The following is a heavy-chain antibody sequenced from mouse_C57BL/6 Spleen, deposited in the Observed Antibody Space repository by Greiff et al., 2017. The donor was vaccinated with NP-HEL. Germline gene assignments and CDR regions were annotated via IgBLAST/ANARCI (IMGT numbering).Heavy chain of an antibody. CDR3: ARQGGGNYEGYAMDY. CDR2: ISNGGGST. D-gene: IGHD2-1*01. CDR1: GFTFSDYY. Sequence: EVQVVESGGGLVQPGGSLKLSCAASGFTFSDYYMYWVRQTPEKRLEWVAYISNGGGSTYYPDTVKGRFTISRDNAKNTLYLQMSRLKSEDTAMYYCARQGGGNYEGYAMDYWGQGTSVTVSS. J-gene: IGHJ4*01. V-gene: IGHV5-12*01.